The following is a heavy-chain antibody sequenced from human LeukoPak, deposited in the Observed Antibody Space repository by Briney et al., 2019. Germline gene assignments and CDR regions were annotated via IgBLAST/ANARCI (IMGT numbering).Heavy chain of an antibody. V-gene: IGHV1-2*02. D-gene: IGHD3-10*01. CDR1: GYTFIGYY. CDR3: ARIFGSGSYYFDY. Sequence: ASVKVSCKASGYTFIGYYMHWVRQAPGQGLEWMGWINPNSGGTNYAQKFQGRVTMTRDTSISTAYMELSRLRSDDTAVYYCARIFGSGSYYFDYWGQGTLVTVSS. CDR2: INPNSGGT. J-gene: IGHJ4*02.